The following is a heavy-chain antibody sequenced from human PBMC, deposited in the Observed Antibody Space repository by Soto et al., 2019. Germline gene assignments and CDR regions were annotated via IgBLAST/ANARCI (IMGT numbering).Heavy chain of an antibody. CDR3: ARDHLGDEYDSSGYYYS. J-gene: IGHJ4*02. CDR1: VFTFSSYE. D-gene: IGHD3-22*01. V-gene: IGHV3-48*03. Sequence: GPLRLSCAASVFTFSSYEMNWVRQAPGKGLEWVSYISSSGSTIYYADSVKGRFTISRDNAKNSLYLQMNSLRAEDTAVYYCARDHLGDEYDSSGYYYSRGQGTLVTVSS. CDR2: ISSSGSTI.